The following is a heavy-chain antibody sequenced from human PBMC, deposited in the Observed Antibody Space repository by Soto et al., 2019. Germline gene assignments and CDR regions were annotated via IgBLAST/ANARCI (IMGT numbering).Heavy chain of an antibody. CDR1: GGTFSSYA. CDR2: IIPIFGTA. J-gene: IGHJ5*02. CDR3: ASLRYCSGGSCYSGWFDP. V-gene: IGHV1-69*13. Sequence: SVKVSCKASGGTFSSYAISWVRQAPGQGLEWMGGIIPIFGTANYARKFQGRVTITADESTSTAYMELSSLRSEDTAVYYCASLRYCSGGSCYSGWFDPWGQGTLVTVSS. D-gene: IGHD2-15*01.